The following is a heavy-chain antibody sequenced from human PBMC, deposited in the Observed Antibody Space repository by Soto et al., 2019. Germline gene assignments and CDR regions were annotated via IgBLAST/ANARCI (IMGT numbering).Heavy chain of an antibody. CDR3: ARDTYYYDSSGYIDYYYYGMDV. CDR1: GFTFSSYW. CDR2: IKQDGSEK. Sequence: GGSLRLSCAASGFTFSSYWMSWVRQAPGKGLEWVANIKQDGSEKYYVDSVKGRFTIPRDSAKNSLYLQMNSLRAEDTAVYYCARDTYYYDSSGYIDYYYYGMDVWGQGTTVTVSS. V-gene: IGHV3-7*03. J-gene: IGHJ6*02. D-gene: IGHD3-22*01.